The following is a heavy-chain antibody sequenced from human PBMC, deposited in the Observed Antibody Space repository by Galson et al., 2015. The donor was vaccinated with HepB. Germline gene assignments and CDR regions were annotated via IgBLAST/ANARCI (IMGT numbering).Heavy chain of an antibody. CDR1: GGSISSYY. D-gene: IGHD6-19*01. Sequence: TLSLTCTVSGGSISSYYWSWIRQPAGKGLEWIGRIYTSGSTNYNPSLKSRVTMSVDTSKNQFSLKLSSVTAADTAVYYCARERSSDSSGWYPVSMFYWGQGTLVTVSS. CDR3: ARERSSDSSGWYPVSMFY. V-gene: IGHV4-4*07. CDR2: IYTSGST. J-gene: IGHJ4*02.